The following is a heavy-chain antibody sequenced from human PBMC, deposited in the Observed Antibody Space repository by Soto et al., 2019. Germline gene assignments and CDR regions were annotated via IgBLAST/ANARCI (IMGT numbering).Heavy chain of an antibody. CDR2: INHSGST. Sequence: PSETLSLTCAVYGGSCSGYDWSWIRQPPGKGLEWIGEINHSGSTYYNPSLKSRVTISVDTSKNQFSLKLSSVTAADTAVYYCARKVGLLWFGESMDVWGKATTVTVSS. CDR1: GGSCSGYD. CDR3: ARKVGLLWFGESMDV. D-gene: IGHD3-10*01. V-gene: IGHV4-34*09. J-gene: IGHJ6*03.